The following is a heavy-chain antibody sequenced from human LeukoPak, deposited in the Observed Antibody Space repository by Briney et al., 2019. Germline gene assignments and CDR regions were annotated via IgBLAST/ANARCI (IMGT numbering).Heavy chain of an antibody. CDR3: ARGRGYTYGHSFDY. CDR1: GFTFSTYW. J-gene: IGHJ4*02. V-gene: IGHV3-7*01. D-gene: IGHD5-18*01. CDR2: IKQDGSEK. Sequence: PGGSLRLSCAASGFTFSTYWMSWVRQAPGKGLEWVANIKQDGSEKHSVDSVKDRFTISRDNAKNSLYLQMNSLRAEDTAVYYCARGRGYTYGHSFDYWGQGNLVTVSS.